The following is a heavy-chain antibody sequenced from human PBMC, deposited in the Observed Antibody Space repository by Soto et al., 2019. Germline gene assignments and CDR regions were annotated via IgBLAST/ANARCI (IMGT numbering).Heavy chain of an antibody. J-gene: IGHJ4*02. CDR1: GFTFTDYA. D-gene: IGHD2-21*01. CDR2: IDASGGYT. CDR3: AKGPISGPPNFFDY. V-gene: IGHV3-23*01. Sequence: GGSLRLSCAASGFTFTDYAMSWVRQAPGKGLEWVSLIDASGGYTYYADSVKGRFTISRDNSRNTLYLQMNSLRAEDTAVYYCAKGPISGPPNFFDYWGQGSLVTVS.